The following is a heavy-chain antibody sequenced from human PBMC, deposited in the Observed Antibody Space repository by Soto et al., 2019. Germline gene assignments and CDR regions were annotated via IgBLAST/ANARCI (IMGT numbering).Heavy chain of an antibody. D-gene: IGHD3-22*01. CDR2: IIPIFGTA. J-gene: IGHJ4*02. CDR1: GGTFSSYA. Sequence: SVKVSCKASGGTFSSYAISWVRQAPGQGLEWMGGIIPIFGTANYAQKFQGRVTITADESTSTAYMELSSLRSEDTAVYYCARDRGDSAYYYDSSGYYNYYFDYWGQGTLVTVSS. CDR3: ARDRGDSAYYYDSSGYYNYYFDY. V-gene: IGHV1-69*13.